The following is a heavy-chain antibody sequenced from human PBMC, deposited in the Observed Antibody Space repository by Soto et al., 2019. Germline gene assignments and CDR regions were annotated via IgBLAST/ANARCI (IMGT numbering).Heavy chain of an antibody. D-gene: IGHD6-19*01. CDR1: GDTFSNYA. CDR3: ATTMGPGISVAGDYQYYYGVDV. CDR2: IMSIFGTP. V-gene: IGHV1-69*01. Sequence: QVQLMQSGAEVKNPGPSVKVSCTASGDTFSNYAISWVRQAPGQGLEWMGGIMSIFGTPNYAQKFQGRVTITADESTSTAYMELSSLRSEDTAMYYCATTMGPGISVAGDYQYYYGVDVWGQGTTVTVSS. J-gene: IGHJ6*02.